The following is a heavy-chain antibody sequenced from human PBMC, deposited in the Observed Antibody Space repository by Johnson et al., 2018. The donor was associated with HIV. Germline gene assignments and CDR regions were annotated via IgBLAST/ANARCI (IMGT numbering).Heavy chain of an antibody. CDR1: GFTFSDYY. Sequence: VQLVESGGGLVKPGGSLRLSCAASGFTFSDYYMSWIRQAPGKGLEWVANIKQDGSEKYYVDSLKGRFTISRDNAKNSLYLQINSLRAEDTAVYSCARDASDAFDIWGQGTMVTVSS. CDR2: IKQDGSEK. V-gene: IGHV3-7*01. J-gene: IGHJ3*02. CDR3: ARDASDAFDI.